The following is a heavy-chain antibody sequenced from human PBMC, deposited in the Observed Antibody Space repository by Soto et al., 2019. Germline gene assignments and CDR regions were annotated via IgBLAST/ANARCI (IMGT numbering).Heavy chain of an antibody. J-gene: IGHJ6*02. D-gene: IGHD6-19*01. CDR2: IKSKTDGGTT. CDR3: TTDAFIAVAGTAWEEVYYYYGMDV. CDR1: GFTFSNAW. V-gene: IGHV3-15*07. Sequence: GGSLRLSCAASGFTFSNAWMNWVRQAPGKGLEWVGRIKSKTDGGTTDYAAPVKGRFTISRDDSKNTLYLQMNSLKNEDTAVYYCTTDAFIAVAGTAWEEVYYYYGMDVWGQGTTVTVSS.